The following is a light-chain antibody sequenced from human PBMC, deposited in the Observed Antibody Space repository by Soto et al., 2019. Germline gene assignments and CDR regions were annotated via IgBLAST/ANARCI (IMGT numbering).Light chain of an antibody. CDR1: QSVSSY. J-gene: IGKJ4*01. CDR3: QQRSNWPLT. Sequence: ETVLTQSPATLSLSPGERATLSCRASQSVSSYLAWYQQKPGQAPRLLIYDASNRATGIPARFSGSGSGTDFTLTISSLEPADFAVSYCQQRSNWPLTFGGRTKVDIK. V-gene: IGKV3-11*01. CDR2: DAS.